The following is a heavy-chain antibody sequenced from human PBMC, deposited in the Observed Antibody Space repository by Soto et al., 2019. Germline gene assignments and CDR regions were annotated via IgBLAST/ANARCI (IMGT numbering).Heavy chain of an antibody. J-gene: IGHJ4*02. CDR2: IYYSGDT. V-gene: IGHV4-61*01. Sequence: QVQLQEPGPGLLKPSETLSLTCAVSGDSVSSGSYYWSWIRQPPGKGLEWIGYIYYSGDTIYNPSLKSRVTISVDTSKNQFSLKLSSVTAADTAVYYCARGYDFWSGQIDFWGQGTLVTVSS. CDR1: GDSVSSGSYY. D-gene: IGHD3-3*01. CDR3: ARGYDFWSGQIDF.